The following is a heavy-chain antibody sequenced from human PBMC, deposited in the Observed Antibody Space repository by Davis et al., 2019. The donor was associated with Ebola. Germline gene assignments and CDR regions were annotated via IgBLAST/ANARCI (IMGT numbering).Heavy chain of an antibody. J-gene: IGHJ6*02. CDR2: MNPNSGNT. V-gene: IGHV1-8*01. Sequence: AASVKVSCKASGYTFTSYDINWVRQATGQGLEWMGWMNPNSGNTGYAQKFQGRVTMTRNTSISTAYMELSSLRSEDTAVYYCARSGYCTTTSCYRTSGMDVWGQGTTVTVSS. CDR1: GYTFTSYD. D-gene: IGHD2-2*01. CDR3: ARSGYCTTTSCYRTSGMDV.